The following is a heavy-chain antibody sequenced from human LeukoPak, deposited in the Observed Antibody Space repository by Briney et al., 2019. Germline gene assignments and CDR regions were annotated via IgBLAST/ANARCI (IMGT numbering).Heavy chain of an antibody. CDR3: ARDRDWGCSYCSY. CDR1: GFTFSSYG. D-gene: IGHD7-27*01. V-gene: IGHV3-33*01. Sequence: QPGRSLRLSCAASGFTFSSYGMHWVRQAPGKGLEWVAVIWFDGSNKYYADSVKGRFTTSRDNSKNTLYLQMNSLRAEDTAVYYCARDRDWGCSYCSYWGQGTLVTVSS. CDR2: IWFDGSNK. J-gene: IGHJ4*02.